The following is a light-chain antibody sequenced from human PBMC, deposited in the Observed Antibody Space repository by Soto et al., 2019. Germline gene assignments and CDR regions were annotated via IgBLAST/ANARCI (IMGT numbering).Light chain of an antibody. CDR3: AVWDDSLNGFWV. J-gene: IGLJ3*02. Sequence: QSVLTQPPSASGTPGQRVTISCSGSSSNIGSNTVNWYQQLPGTAPKLLMYSNKQRPSGVPDRFSGSKSGTSASLAISGLQSEDEADYYCAVWDDSLNGFWVFGGGTKLTVL. CDR1: SSNIGSNT. CDR2: SNK. V-gene: IGLV1-44*01.